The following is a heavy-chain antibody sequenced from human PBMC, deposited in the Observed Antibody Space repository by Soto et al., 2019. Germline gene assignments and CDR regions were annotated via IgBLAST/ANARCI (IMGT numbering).Heavy chain of an antibody. CDR1: GFTFTSSA. V-gene: IGHV1-58*01. Sequence: GASVKVSCKASGFTFTSSAVQWVRQARGQRLEWIGWIVVGSGNTNYAQKFQERVTITRDMSTSTAYMELSSLRSEDTAVYYCAAGRGDYGARRRAFDIWGQGTMVTVSS. CDR2: IVVGSGNT. CDR3: AAGRGDYGARRRAFDI. D-gene: IGHD4-17*01. J-gene: IGHJ3*02.